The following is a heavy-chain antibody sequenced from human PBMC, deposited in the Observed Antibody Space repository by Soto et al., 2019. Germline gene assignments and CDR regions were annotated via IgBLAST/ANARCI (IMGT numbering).Heavy chain of an antibody. Sequence: SETLSLTCSVSSASLSSSTYYWSWIRQPPGRGPEWIGSIYYSGNTYYKPSLKSRVSISIDTSRNQFSLKLTSVAAADTGVYYCASSSPFHYWGPGILVTVSS. CDR2: IYYSGNT. CDR3: ASSSPFHY. V-gene: IGHV4-39*01. J-gene: IGHJ4*02. CDR1: SASLSSSTYY. D-gene: IGHD6-6*01.